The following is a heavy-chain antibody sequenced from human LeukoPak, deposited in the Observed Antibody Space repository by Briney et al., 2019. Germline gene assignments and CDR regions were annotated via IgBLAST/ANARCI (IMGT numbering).Heavy chain of an antibody. Sequence: GGSLRLSCAASGFTFTSYAMSWVRQAPGKGLEWVSAISGSGGSTYYADSVKGRFTISRDNSKNTLYLQMNSLRAEDTAVYYCVAYYDILTGYKYWGQGTLVTVSS. CDR3: VAYYDILTGYKY. V-gene: IGHV3-23*01. CDR2: ISGSGGST. D-gene: IGHD3-9*01. J-gene: IGHJ4*02. CDR1: GFTFTSYA.